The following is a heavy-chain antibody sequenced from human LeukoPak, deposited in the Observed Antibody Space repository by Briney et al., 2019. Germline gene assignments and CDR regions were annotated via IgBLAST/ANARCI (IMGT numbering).Heavy chain of an antibody. V-gene: IGHV4-30-2*01. CDR3: ARVSEVPAAPYGYYGMDV. J-gene: IGHJ6*02. D-gene: IGHD2-2*01. CDR1: GGSISSGGYY. Sequence: SETLSLTCTVSGGSISSGGYYWSWIRQPPGKGLEWIGYIYHSGSTYYNPSLKSRVTISVDRSKNQFSLKLSSVTAADTAVYYCARVSEVPAAPYGYYGMDVWGQGTTVTVSS. CDR2: IYHSGST.